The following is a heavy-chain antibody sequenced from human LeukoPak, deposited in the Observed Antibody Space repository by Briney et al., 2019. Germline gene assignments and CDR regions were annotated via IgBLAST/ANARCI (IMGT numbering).Heavy chain of an antibody. CDR2: IYYSGSP. CDR1: GGSISSNNYY. V-gene: IGHV4-39*01. D-gene: IGHD1-1*01. Sequence: SETLSLTCTVSGGSISSNNYYWGWIRRPPGKGLEWIGSIYYSGSPYYNPSLKSRVTISVDTSKNQFSLRLRSVTAADTAVYYCATWRTAKTGFDYWGQGTLVTVSP. J-gene: IGHJ4*02. CDR3: ATWRTAKTGFDY.